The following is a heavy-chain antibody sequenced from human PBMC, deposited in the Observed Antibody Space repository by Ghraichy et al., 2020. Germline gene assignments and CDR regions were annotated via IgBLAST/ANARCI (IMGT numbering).Heavy chain of an antibody. J-gene: IGHJ4*02. CDR2: IYYSEST. CDR1: GGSISSSSYY. V-gene: IGHV4-39*01. D-gene: IGHD3-3*01. CDR3: ARAINYDFWSGYIRAYFDY. Sequence: SETLSLTCTVSGGSISSSSYYWGWIRQPPGKGLEWIGSIYYSESTYYNPSLKSRVTISVDTSKNQFSLKLSSVTAADTAVYYCARAINYDFWSGYIRAYFDYWGQGTLVTVSS.